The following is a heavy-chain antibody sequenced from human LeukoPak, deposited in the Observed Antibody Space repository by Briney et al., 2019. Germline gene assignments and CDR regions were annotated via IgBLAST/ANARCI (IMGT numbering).Heavy chain of an antibody. CDR3: ARQYYDILTGYYFDY. V-gene: IGHV3-30*02. D-gene: IGHD3-9*01. J-gene: IGHJ4*02. CDR1: GFTFSSYG. CDR2: IRYDGSNK. Sequence: GGSLRLSCAASGFTFSSYGMHWVRQAPGKGLEWVAFIRYDGSNKYYADSVKGRFTISRDNSKNTLYLQMNSLRAEDTAVYYCARQYYDILTGYYFDYWGQGTLVTVSS.